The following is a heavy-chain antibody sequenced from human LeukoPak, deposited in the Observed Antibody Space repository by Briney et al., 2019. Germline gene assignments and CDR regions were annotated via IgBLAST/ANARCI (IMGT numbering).Heavy chain of an antibody. CDR1: GFTFSSYG. J-gene: IGHJ4*02. V-gene: IGHV3-30*18. Sequence: GRSLRLSCAASGFTFSSYGMHWVRQAPGKGLEWVAVISYDGSNKYYADSVKGRFTISRDNSKNTLYLQMNSLRAEDTAVYYCAKTHQEYWGQGTLVTVSS. CDR3: AKTHQEY. CDR2: ISYDGSNK.